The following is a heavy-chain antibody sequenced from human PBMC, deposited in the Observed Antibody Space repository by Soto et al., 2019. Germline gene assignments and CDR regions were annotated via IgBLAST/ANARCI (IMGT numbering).Heavy chain of an antibody. CDR3: ARGYGSFDY. V-gene: IGHV4-39*01. Sequence: SETLSLTCTVSGGSISSSSYYRGWIRQPPGKGLEWIGGIYYSGSTYYNPSLKSRVTISVDTSKNQFSLKLSSVTAADTAVYYCARGYGSFDYWGQGTLVTVSS. D-gene: IGHD3-22*01. CDR2: IYYSGST. J-gene: IGHJ4*02. CDR1: GGSISSSSYY.